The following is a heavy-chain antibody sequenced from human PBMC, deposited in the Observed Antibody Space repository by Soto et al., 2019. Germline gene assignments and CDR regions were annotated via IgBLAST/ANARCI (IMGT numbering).Heavy chain of an antibody. J-gene: IGHJ5*02. CDR1: GFTFSDYY. CDR3: ARVPPYSSSPISGWFDP. CDR2: ISSSGSTI. V-gene: IGHV3-11*01. Sequence: GGSLRLSCAASGFTFSDYYMSWIRQAPGKGLEWVSYISSSGSTIYYADPVKGRFTIPRDNAKNSLYLQMNSLRAEDTAGYYCARVPPYSSSPISGWFDPWGQGTLVTVSS. D-gene: IGHD6-6*01.